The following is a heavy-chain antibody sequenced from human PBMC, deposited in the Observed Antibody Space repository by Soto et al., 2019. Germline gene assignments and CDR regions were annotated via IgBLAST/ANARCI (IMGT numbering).Heavy chain of an antibody. V-gene: IGHV2-5*02. D-gene: IGHD3-3*01. Sequence: KESGPTLVKPTQTLTLTCTFSGFSLSTSGVGVGWIRQPPGKALEWLALIYWDDDKRYSPSLKSRLTITKDTSKNQVVLTMTNMDPVDTATYYCAHRPGLRFLEWLSEDWFDPWGQGTLVTVSS. J-gene: IGHJ5*02. CDR3: AHRPGLRFLEWLSEDWFDP. CDR1: GFSLSTSGVG. CDR2: IYWDDDK.